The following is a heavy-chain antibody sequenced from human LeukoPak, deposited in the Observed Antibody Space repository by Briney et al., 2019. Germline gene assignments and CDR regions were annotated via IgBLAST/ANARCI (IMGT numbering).Heavy chain of an antibody. D-gene: IGHD2-2*01. CDR1: GFTFSSYA. V-gene: IGHV3-23*01. J-gene: IGHJ5*02. CDR2: INPSGGST. CDR3: AKGGCRGNSCYLDNWFDP. Sequence: GGSLRLSCAASGFTFSSYAMSWVRQAPGKGLEWVSVINPSGGSTYYAASVKGRFTISRDNSKNTLYLQMNSLRAEDTAVYYCAKGGCRGNSCYLDNWFDPWGQGTLVTVSS.